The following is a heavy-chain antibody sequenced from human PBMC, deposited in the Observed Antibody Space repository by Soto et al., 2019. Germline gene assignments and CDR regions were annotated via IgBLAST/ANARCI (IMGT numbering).Heavy chain of an antibody. J-gene: IGHJ4*02. CDR3: GAGNYFSDY. CDR1: GFTFSSYG. CDR2: ISYDGSNK. V-gene: IGHV3-30*03. D-gene: IGHD1-7*01. Sequence: QVQLVESGGGVVQPGRSLGLSCAASGFTFSSYGMHWVRQAPGKGLEWVALISYDGSNKYYADSVKGRFTISRDNSKNTQFLQMNSLRAEDTAVYYCGAGNYFSDYWGQGTLVTVSS.